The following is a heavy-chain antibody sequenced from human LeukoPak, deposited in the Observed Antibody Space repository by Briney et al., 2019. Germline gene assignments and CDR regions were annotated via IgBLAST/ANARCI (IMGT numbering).Heavy chain of an antibody. Sequence: SVKVSCKASGFTFTSSAVQWVRQARGQRLEWIGWIVVGSGNTNYAQKFQERVTITRDMSTSTAYMELSSLRSEDTAVYYCAARNLRSIVGAGGAFDIWGQGAMVTVSS. D-gene: IGHD1-26*01. CDR1: GFTFTSSA. J-gene: IGHJ3*02. V-gene: IGHV1-58*01. CDR2: IVVGSGNT. CDR3: AARNLRSIVGAGGAFDI.